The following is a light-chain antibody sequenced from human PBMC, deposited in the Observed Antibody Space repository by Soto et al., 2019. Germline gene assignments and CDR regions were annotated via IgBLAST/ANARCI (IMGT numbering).Light chain of an antibody. CDR3: RSYTSSRV. Sequence: QSALTQPASVSGSPGQSITISCTGTSSDVGGYNYVSWYQQHPGKAPKLMIYEVSKRPSGVSNRFSGSKSGNTASLTISGLRVEDAADYYCRSYTSSRVFGGGTKVTVL. V-gene: IGLV2-14*01. J-gene: IGLJ3*02. CDR1: SSDVGGYNY. CDR2: EVS.